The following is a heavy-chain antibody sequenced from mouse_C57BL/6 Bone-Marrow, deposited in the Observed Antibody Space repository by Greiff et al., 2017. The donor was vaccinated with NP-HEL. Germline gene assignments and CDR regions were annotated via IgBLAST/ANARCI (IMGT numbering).Heavy chain of an antibody. D-gene: IGHD1-1*01. CDR1: GYSITSGYY. V-gene: IGHV3-6*01. Sequence: EVKLQESGPGLVKPSQSLSLTCSVTGYSITSGYYWNWIRQFPGNKLEWMGYISYDGSNNYNPSLKNRISITRDTSKNQFFLKLNSVTTEDTATYYCARERGSSFYAMDYWGQGTSVTVSS. CDR3: ARERGSSFYAMDY. J-gene: IGHJ4*01. CDR2: ISYDGSN.